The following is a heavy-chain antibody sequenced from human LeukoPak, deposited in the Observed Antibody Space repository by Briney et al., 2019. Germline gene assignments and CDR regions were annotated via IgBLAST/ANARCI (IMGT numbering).Heavy chain of an antibody. CDR1: GGSISSSTYY. V-gene: IGHV4-39*01. Sequence: SETLSLTCSVSGGSISSSTYYWGWIRQPPGKGLEWIWNIYNSGSTCYNPSLKSRVTISVDTSKNQFSLKLSSVTAADTAVYYCARQAYSSNLGWFDPWGQGTLVTVSS. CDR3: ARQAYSSNLGWFDP. D-gene: IGHD6-13*01. CDR2: IYNSGST. J-gene: IGHJ5*02.